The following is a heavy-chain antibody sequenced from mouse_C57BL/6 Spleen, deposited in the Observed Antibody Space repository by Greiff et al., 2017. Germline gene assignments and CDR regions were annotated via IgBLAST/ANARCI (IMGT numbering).Heavy chain of an antibody. V-gene: IGHV7-3*01. CDR3: ARYPYYYSGSHWYFDV. D-gene: IGHD1-1*01. CDR2: IRNKANGYTT. CDR1: GFTFTDYY. J-gene: IGHJ1*03. Sequence: EVQRVESGGGLVQPGGSLSLSCAASGFTFTDYYMSWVRQPPGKALEWLGFIRNKANGYTTEYSASVKGRFTISSDNSKSILYLQMNTLRAEYSATYYCARYPYYYSGSHWYFDVWGTGTTVTVSS.